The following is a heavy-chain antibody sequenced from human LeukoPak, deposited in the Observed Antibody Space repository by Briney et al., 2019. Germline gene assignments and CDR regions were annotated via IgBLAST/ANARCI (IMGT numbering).Heavy chain of an antibody. CDR2: IYPGDSDT. J-gene: IGHJ4*02. CDR1: GYSFTRYY. Sequence: GESLKISCKGSGYSFTRYYIGWVRQMPGKGLEWMWIIYPGDSDTRYSPSFQGQVTISADKSISTAYLQWSSLKASDTAMHYCARYRYCSGGNCYGPDYWGQGTLVTVSS. CDR3: ARYRYCSGGNCYGPDY. V-gene: IGHV5-51*01. D-gene: IGHD2-15*01.